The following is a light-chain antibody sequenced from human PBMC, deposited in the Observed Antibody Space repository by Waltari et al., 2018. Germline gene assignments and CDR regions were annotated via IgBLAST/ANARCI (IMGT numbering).Light chain of an antibody. Sequence: ALTQPASVSGSRGPTLPLSRTGLSDDSDNHNFDTWYQLLPDKAPKLIIYDGAQRPSGVSPRFSASKSGSTASLTISGLQADDEADYFCCSYGSSYTLVFGGGTRLTVL. CDR2: DGA. CDR3: CSYGSSYTLV. CDR1: SDDSDNHNF. J-gene: IGLJ2*01. V-gene: IGLV2-23*03.